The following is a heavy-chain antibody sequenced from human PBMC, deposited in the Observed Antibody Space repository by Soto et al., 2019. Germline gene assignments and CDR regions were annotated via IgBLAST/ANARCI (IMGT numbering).Heavy chain of an antibody. Sequence: QVQLEESGGGLVKPGGSLRLSCAASGFTFSDYYMSWIRQAPGKGLEWVSYISSSGYTKYADSVKGRFTISRDNAKDSLSLQMNRLRVDDTAVYYCARREYGGLDYWGQGTLVTVSS. V-gene: IGHV3-11*05. CDR3: ARREYGGLDY. J-gene: IGHJ4*02. CDR1: GFTFSDYY. CDR2: ISSSGYT. D-gene: IGHD5-12*01.